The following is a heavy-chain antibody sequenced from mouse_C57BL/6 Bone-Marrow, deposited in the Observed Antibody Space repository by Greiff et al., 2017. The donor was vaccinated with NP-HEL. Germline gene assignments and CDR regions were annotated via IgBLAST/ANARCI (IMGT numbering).Heavy chain of an antibody. CDR1: GYTFTSYW. D-gene: IGHD1-1*01. CDR3: ARVYYGSRYFDY. Sequence: QVHVKQPGAELVKPGASVKMSCKASGYTFTSYWITWVKQRPGQGLEWIGDIYPGSGSTNYNEKFKSKATLTVDTSSSTAYMQLSSLTSEDSAVYYCARVYYGSRYFDYWGQGTTLTVSS. CDR2: IYPGSGST. J-gene: IGHJ2*01. V-gene: IGHV1-55*01.